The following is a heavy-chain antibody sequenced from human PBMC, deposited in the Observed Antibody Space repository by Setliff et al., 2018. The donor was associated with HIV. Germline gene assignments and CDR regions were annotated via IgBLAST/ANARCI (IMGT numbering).Heavy chain of an antibody. V-gene: IGHV1-8*01. CDR1: ATFTNVD. CDR3: ARGKGVGGVIITGGLDV. D-gene: IGHD3-10*01. J-gene: IGHJ6*04. Sequence: GASVKVSCKASATFTNVDIHWLRRATGQGLEWMGWMNPNSGVSGYGQKFQGRVNMTRDTSISTAYMELSSLTSEDTAVYYCARGKGVGGVIITGGLDVWGKGTTVTVSS. CDR2: MNPNSGVS.